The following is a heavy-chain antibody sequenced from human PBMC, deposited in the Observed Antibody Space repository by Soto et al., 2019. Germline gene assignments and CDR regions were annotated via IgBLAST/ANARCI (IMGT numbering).Heavy chain of an antibody. CDR2: IYWDDDK. CDR3: AHSSTDLNHAMDV. V-gene: IGHV2-5*02. CDR1: GLSLTTNGLS. Sequence: QITLKESGPTLVKPTQTLTLTCAFSGLSLTTNGLSVGWVRQPPGQALEWLALIYWDDDKRYSPSLKSRLTITRDTSKDQVVLTMTNMDPVDTATYSCAHSSTDLNHAMDVWGQGTTVSVSS. D-gene: IGHD3-3*01. J-gene: IGHJ6*02.